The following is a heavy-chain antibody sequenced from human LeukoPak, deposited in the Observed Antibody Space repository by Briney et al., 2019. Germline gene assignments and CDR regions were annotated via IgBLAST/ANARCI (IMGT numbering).Heavy chain of an antibody. CDR3: ARAPNLYVDTAMV. D-gene: IGHD5-18*01. Sequence: GGSLRLSCAASGFTFSSYAMSWVRQAPGKGLEWVSAISGSGGSTYYADSVKGRFTISRDNSKNTLYLQMNNLRAEDTAVYYCARAPNLYVDTAMVWGQGTLVTVSS. CDR2: ISGSGGST. V-gene: IGHV3-23*01. J-gene: IGHJ4*02. CDR1: GFTFSSYA.